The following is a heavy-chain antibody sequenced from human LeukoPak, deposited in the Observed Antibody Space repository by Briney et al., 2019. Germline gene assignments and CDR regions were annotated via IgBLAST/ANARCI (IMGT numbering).Heavy chain of an antibody. CDR1: GGSFSDYY. Sequence: SETLSLTCAVYGGSFSDYYWSWIRQPPGKGLEWIGEINHSGSTNYNPSLKSRVTISVDTSKNQFSLKLSSVTAPDTAVYYCARGRYCSGGSCSFDPWGQGTLVTVSS. J-gene: IGHJ5*02. CDR2: INHSGST. CDR3: ARGRYCSGGSCSFDP. D-gene: IGHD2-15*01. V-gene: IGHV4-34*01.